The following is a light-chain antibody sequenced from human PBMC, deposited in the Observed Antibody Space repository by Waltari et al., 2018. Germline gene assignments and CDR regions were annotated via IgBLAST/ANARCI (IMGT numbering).Light chain of an antibody. Sequence: QSALTQPASVSGSPGQSITISCTGTATDIGGYNYVSWYQQHPGKAPKLVIFDVSSRPSGISYRFSASKFGNTASLTISGLQPDDEADYYCCSFTRSSTWVFGGGTKLTVL. CDR1: ATDIGGYNY. V-gene: IGLV2-14*03. CDR3: CSFTRSSTWV. J-gene: IGLJ3*02. CDR2: DVS.